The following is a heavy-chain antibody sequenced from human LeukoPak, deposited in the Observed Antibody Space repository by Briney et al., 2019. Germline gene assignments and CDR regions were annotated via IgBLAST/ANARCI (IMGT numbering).Heavy chain of an antibody. CDR1: GFXFSSYE. D-gene: IGHD2-15*01. J-gene: IGHJ4*02. CDR3: AREEAYCSGTSCFRFFDY. V-gene: IGHV3-48*03. Sequence: GGSLRLSCAASGFXFSSYEINWVRQAPGKGLEWISYISSGGSIFYNADSVMGRFTISRDNAKNSLYLQMNSLRAEDTAVYYCAREEAYCSGTSCFRFFDYWGQGTLVSVSS. CDR2: ISSGGSIF.